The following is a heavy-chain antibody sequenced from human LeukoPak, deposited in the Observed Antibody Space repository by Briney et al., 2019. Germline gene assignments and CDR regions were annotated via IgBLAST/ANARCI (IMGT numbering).Heavy chain of an antibody. CDR1: GFTFSKYG. V-gene: IGHV3-33*01. CDR3: AREWGLIAVAGGPGY. CDR2: IWYDGHNN. Sequence: GGSLRLSCEATGFTFSKYGMHWVRQAPGKGLQWLAIIWYDGHNNYYADSVKGRFTISRDNSKNTLFLEMNDLKAEDTAVYYCAREWGLIAVAGGPGYWGQGTLVTVSS. D-gene: IGHD2-21*01. J-gene: IGHJ4*02.